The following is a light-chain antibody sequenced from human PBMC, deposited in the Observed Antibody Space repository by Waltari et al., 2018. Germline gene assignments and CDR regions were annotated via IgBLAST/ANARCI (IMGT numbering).Light chain of an antibody. CDR1: SSDVGGYNY. V-gene: IGLV2-14*04. J-gene: IGLJ1*01. CDR2: DVG. Sequence: TISCTGTSSDVGGYNYVSWYQQYPGKVPKLMIYDVGNRPSGVSNRFSGSKSGNTASLTISGLQAVDEADYYCSSYTSSSTYVFGTGTQVTVL. CDR3: SSYTSSSTYV.